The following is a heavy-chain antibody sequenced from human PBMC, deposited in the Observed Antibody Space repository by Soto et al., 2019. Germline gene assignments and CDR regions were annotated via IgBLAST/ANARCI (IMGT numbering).Heavy chain of an antibody. Sequence: ASVKVSCKASGYTFTSYAIHWVRQAPGQRLEWMGWINAGNGNTKYSQKFQGRVTITRDTSASTAYMELSSLRSEDTAVYYCARDSQYGFGTPSATFDYWGQGTLVTVSS. D-gene: IGHD3-16*01. CDR2: INAGNGNT. CDR1: GYTFTSYA. J-gene: IGHJ4*02. V-gene: IGHV1-3*01. CDR3: ARDSQYGFGTPSATFDY.